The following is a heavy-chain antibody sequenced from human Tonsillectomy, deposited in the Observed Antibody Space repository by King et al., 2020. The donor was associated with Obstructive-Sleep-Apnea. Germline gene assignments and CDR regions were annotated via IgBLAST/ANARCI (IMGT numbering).Heavy chain of an antibody. CDR2: IYYSGST. J-gene: IGHJ3*02. V-gene: IGHV4-61*01. D-gene: IGHD6-25*01. CDR1: GGSVSSGSYY. CDR3: ASAAASYRDAFDI. Sequence: QLQESGPGLVKPSETLSLTCTVSGGSVSSGSYYWSWIRQPPGKGLEWIGYIYYSGSTNYNPSLKSRVTISVDTSKNQFSLKLSSVTAADTAGDYCASAAASYRDAFDIWGQGTMVTVSS.